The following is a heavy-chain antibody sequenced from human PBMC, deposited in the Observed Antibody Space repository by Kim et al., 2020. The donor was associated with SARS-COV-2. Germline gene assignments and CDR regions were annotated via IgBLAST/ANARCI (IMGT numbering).Heavy chain of an antibody. J-gene: IGHJ6*02. D-gene: IGHD6-13*01. CDR3: AGAQRIAAADRYYYYGMDV. Sequence: SRVTISVDTSKNQFSLKLSSVTAADTAVYYCAGAQRIAAADRYYYYGMDVWGQGTTVTVSS. V-gene: IGHV4-34*01.